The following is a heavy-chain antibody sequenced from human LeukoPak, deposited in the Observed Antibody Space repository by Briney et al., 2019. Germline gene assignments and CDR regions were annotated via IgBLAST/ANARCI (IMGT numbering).Heavy chain of an antibody. CDR1: GGSISSCY. V-gene: IGHV4-4*07. CDR3: ARGGRGYSYGLTKWFDP. J-gene: IGHJ5*02. Sequence: SETLSLTCTVSGGSISSCYWSWIRQPAGKGLEWIGRIYTSGSTKYNPSLKSRVTMSVDTSKNQFSLKLSSVTAADTAVYYCARGGRGYSYGLTKWFDPWGQGTLVTVSS. D-gene: IGHD5-18*01. CDR2: IYTSGST.